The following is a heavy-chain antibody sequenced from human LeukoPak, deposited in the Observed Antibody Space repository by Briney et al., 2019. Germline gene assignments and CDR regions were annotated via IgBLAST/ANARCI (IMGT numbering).Heavy chain of an antibody. CDR1: GFTISNNY. CDR2: IYSGGDT. J-gene: IGHJ5*02. CDR3: ARDPPAVRTNTYA. V-gene: IGHV3-66*01. Sequence: GGSLRLSCAASGFTISNNYMNWVRQAPGKGLEWVSLIYSGGDTYYADSVKGRFTISRDHSKNTLYLQMNSLRVEDTTVYYCARDPPAVRTNTYAWGQGTLVTVSS. D-gene: IGHD1-7*01.